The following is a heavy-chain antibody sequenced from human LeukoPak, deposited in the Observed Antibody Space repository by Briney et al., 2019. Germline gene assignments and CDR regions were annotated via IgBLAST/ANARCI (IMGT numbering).Heavy chain of an antibody. CDR1: GGSFSVYY. D-gene: IGHD5-18*01. Sequence: SETLSLTCAVYGGSFSVYYWSWIRQPPGEGLVWMGEINHSGSTNYNPSLKSRVTISVDTSKNQFSLKLSSVTAADTAVYYCARQQLGVTAMDGIDYWGQGTLVTVSS. CDR3: ARQQLGVTAMDGIDY. V-gene: IGHV4-34*01. CDR2: INHSGST. J-gene: IGHJ4*02.